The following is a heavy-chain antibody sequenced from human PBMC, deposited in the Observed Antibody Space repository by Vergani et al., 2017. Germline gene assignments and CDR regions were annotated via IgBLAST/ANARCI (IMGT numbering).Heavy chain of an antibody. Sequence: EVHLLEFGGGQVEAGGSLRLSCAASGFTFSSYSMNWVRQAPGKGLEWVSSISSSSSYIYYADSVKGRFTISRDNAKNSLYLQMNSLRAEDTAVYYCARELEDYYDSSGYLGGMDVWGQGTTVTVSS. CDR2: ISSSSSYI. V-gene: IGHV3-21*01. CDR1: GFTFSSYS. J-gene: IGHJ6*02. D-gene: IGHD3-22*01. CDR3: ARELEDYYDSSGYLGGMDV.